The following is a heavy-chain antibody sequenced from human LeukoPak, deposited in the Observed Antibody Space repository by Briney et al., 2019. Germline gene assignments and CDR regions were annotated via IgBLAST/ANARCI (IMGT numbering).Heavy chain of an antibody. J-gene: IGHJ4*02. D-gene: IGHD5-18*01. CDR1: GGSISSYY. V-gene: IGHV4-59*01. CDR3: ARAGYSHGTGYYFDY. Sequence: SETLSLTCTVSGGSISSYYWSWIRLPPGKGLEWIGYIYYTGATYYNPSLKSRVTISLDTSKNQFSLKLSSVTAADAAVHYCARAGYSHGTGYYFDYWGQGALVTVSS. CDR2: IYYTGAT.